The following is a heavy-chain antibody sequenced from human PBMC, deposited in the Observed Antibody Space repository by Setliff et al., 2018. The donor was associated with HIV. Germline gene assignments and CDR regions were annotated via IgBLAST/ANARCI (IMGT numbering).Heavy chain of an antibody. D-gene: IGHD1-26*01. J-gene: IGHJ3*02. CDR1: GASISNSNSY. V-gene: IGHV4-61*09. Sequence: SETLSLTCTVYGASISNSNSYWGWIRQPAGKGLEWIGHIYTSGSTNYNPSLKSRVTISVDTSKTQFSLRLNSLTATDTALYYCARASVGATGLYAFDIWGQGTVVTVSS. CDR2: IYTSGST. CDR3: ARASVGATGLYAFDI.